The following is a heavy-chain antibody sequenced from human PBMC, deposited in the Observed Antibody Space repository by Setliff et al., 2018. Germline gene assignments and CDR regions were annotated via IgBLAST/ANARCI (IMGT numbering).Heavy chain of an antibody. Sequence: GGSLRLSCAASGFTFSSYSLNWVRQAPGKGLEWVSSISSSSSYIYYADSVQGRFTISRDNAKNSLYLQMNSLRAEDTAVYFCARDRGGGLFDYWGQGTLVTVSS. D-gene: IGHD3-16*01. CDR2: ISSSSSYI. CDR3: ARDRGGGLFDY. V-gene: IGHV3-21*01. CDR1: GFTFSSYS. J-gene: IGHJ4*02.